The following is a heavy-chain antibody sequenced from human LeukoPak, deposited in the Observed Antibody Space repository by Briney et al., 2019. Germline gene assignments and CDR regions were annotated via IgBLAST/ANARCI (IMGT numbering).Heavy chain of an antibody. Sequence: PSETLSLTCAVYGGSFSGYYWSWIRQPPGKGLEWIGEINHSGSTNYNPSLKSRVTISVDTSKNQFSLKLSSVIAADTAVYYCARAYYDFWSGYQFDYWGQGTLVTVSS. J-gene: IGHJ4*02. CDR3: ARAYYDFWSGYQFDY. V-gene: IGHV4-34*01. CDR1: GGSFSGYY. D-gene: IGHD3-3*01. CDR2: INHSGST.